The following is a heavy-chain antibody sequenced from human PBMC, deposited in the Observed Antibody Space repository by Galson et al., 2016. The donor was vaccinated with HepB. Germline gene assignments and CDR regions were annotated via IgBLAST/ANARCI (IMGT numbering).Heavy chain of an antibody. J-gene: IGHJ6*02. D-gene: IGHD4-17*01. CDR3: AKDGYDYGDYGGSGYYYYGMDV. V-gene: IGHV3-30*18. CDR2: ISYDGNNK. Sequence: SLRLSCAASGFTFSTYGMHWVRQAPGKGLEWVTVISYDGNNKFYADSVRGRFTISRDNSQNTLSLQMNSLRAEDTAVYYCAKDGYDYGDYGGSGYYYYGMDVWGQGTTVTVSS. CDR1: GFTFSTYG.